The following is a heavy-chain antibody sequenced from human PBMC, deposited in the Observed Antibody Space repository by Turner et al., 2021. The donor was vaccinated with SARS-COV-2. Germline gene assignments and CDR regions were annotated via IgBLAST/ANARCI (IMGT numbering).Heavy chain of an antibody. CDR2: IYYSGST. V-gene: IGHV4-59*01. J-gene: IGHJ4*02. CDR3: ASYYYDSSGYDYAFDY. CDR1: GGSISSYY. D-gene: IGHD3-22*01. Sequence: QVQLQESGPGLVKPSETLSLTCTVSGGSISSYYWSWIRQPPGKGLEWSGYIYYSGSTNYNPSLKSRVTISVDTSKNQFSLKLSSVTAADTAVYYCASYYYDSSGYDYAFDYWGQGTLVTVSS.